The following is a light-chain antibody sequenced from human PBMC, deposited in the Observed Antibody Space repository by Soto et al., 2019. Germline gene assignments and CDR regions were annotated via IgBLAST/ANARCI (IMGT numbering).Light chain of an antibody. CDR2: EVT. J-gene: IGLJ1*01. CDR1: RSDVGAYNY. Sequence: QSVLTQPPSASGSPGQSIAISCTGTRSDVGAYNYVSWYQQHPGKAPKLMISEVTNRPSGVSDRFSGSKSGNTASLTISGLQAEDEADYYCSSFTSRFTFVFGTGTKLTVL. V-gene: IGLV2-14*01. CDR3: SSFTSRFTFV.